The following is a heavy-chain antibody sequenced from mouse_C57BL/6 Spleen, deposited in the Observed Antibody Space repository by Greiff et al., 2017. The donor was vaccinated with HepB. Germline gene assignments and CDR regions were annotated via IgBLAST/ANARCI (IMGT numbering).Heavy chain of an antibody. CDR1: GYTFTSYW. V-gene: IGHV1-59*01. D-gene: IGHD3-2*02. J-gene: IGHJ4*01. CDR2: IDPSDSYT. Sequence: VQLQQPGAELVRPGTSVKLSCKASGYTFTSYWMHWVKQRPGQGLEWIGVIDPSDSYTNYNQKFKGKATLTVDTSSSTAYMQLSSLTSEDSAVYYCARYGSGYAMDYWGQGTSVTVSS. CDR3: ARYGSGYAMDY.